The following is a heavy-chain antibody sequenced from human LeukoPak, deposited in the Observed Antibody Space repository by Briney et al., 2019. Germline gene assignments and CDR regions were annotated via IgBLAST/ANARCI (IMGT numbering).Heavy chain of an antibody. V-gene: IGHV4-34*01. Sequence: PSETLSLTCAVYGGSFSGYYWSWIRQPPGKGLEWIGEINHSGSTNYNPSLKSRVTISVDTSKNQFSLKLSSVTAADTAVYYCARGGDIVVVVAAEYDYWGQGTLVTVSS. J-gene: IGHJ4*02. CDR2: INHSGST. CDR3: ARGGDIVVVVAAEYDY. CDR1: GGSFSGYY. D-gene: IGHD2-15*01.